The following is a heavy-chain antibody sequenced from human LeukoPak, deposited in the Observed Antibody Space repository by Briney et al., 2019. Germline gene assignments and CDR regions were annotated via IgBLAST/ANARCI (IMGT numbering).Heavy chain of an antibody. CDR3: ATGHSGSYSDY. CDR1: GYTFTSYG. CDR2: ISAYNGNT. Sequence: ASVKVSCKASGYTFTSYGISWVRQAPGQGLEWRGWISAYNGNTNHAQKLQGRVTMTTDTSTSTAYMELRSLRSDDTDVYSCATGHSGSYSDYWGQGTLVTVSS. J-gene: IGHJ4*02. V-gene: IGHV1-18*01. D-gene: IGHD1-26*01.